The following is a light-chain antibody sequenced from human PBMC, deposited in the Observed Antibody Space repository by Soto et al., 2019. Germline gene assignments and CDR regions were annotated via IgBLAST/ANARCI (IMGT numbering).Light chain of an antibody. CDR1: QSVSTN. CDR3: QQYNNWPIT. CDR2: GAS. J-gene: IGKJ5*01. Sequence: EIVMTQSPATLSVSPGERATLCCRASQSVSTNVAWYHQKPGQAPRLLIYGASIRATTTPAKFSGTGSGTESTLIISSLQSEDFAVYYCQQYNNWPITFGQGTRLEI. V-gene: IGKV3-15*01.